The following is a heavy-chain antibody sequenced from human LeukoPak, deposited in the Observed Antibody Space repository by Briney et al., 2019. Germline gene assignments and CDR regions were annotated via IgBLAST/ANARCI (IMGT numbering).Heavy chain of an antibody. CDR1: GFTFSSNW. CDR2: INQDGSEK. CDR3: TRDPRHFDS. Sequence: GGSLRLSCAASGFTFSSNWMSWVRQAPGKGLEWVANINQDGSEKYYVDSVKGRFTVSRDNSKNTLYLQMSSLRVEDTAVYYCTRDPRHFDSCGQGTLVTVSS. V-gene: IGHV3-7*01. D-gene: IGHD6-6*01. J-gene: IGHJ5*01.